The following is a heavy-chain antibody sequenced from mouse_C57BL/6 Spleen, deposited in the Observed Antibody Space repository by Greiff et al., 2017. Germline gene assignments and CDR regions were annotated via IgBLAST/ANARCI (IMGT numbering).Heavy chain of an antibody. V-gene: IGHV1-69*01. Sequence: QVQLQQPGAELVMPGASVKLSCKASGYTFTSYWMHWVKQRPGQGLEWIGEIDPSDSYTNYNQKFKGKSTLTVDKSSSTAYMQLSSLTSEDSAVYSCARSRSSGYFYYYDYWGQGTTLTVAS. CDR1: GYTFTSYW. CDR3: ARSRSSGYFYYYDY. J-gene: IGHJ2*01. D-gene: IGHD3-2*02. CDR2: IDPSDSYT.